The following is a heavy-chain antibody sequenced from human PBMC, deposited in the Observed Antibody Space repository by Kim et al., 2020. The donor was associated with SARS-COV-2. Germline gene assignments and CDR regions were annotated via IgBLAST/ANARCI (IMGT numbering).Heavy chain of an antibody. CDR2: ISGSGAST. J-gene: IGHJ6*02. CDR1: GFTLSNHA. V-gene: IGHV3-23*01. Sequence: GGSLRLSCAASGFTLSNHAMSWVRQAPGKGLEWVSAISGSGASTYYADSVKGRFSISRDNSKNTLYLQMSSLRAEDTAVYYCATTGPRLVRVISYYGMDMWREGTTVSVS. D-gene: IGHD3-10*01. CDR3: ATTGPRLVRVISYYGMDM.